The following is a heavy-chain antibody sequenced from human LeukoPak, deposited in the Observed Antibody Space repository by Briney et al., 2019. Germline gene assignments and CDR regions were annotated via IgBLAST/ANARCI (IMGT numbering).Heavy chain of an antibody. D-gene: IGHD5-12*01. CDR2: ISWNSDNI. CDR3: AINGGGDSGYGNFDY. J-gene: IGHJ4*02. CDR1: GFSFDDYV. Sequence: GGSLRLSCAVSGFSFDDYVMYWVRQVPGKGLEWVSGISWNSDNIGYADSVKGRFTTSRDNAKNSLYLQMNSLRADDTALYYCAINGGGDSGYGNFDYWGQGTLVTVSS. V-gene: IGHV3-9*01.